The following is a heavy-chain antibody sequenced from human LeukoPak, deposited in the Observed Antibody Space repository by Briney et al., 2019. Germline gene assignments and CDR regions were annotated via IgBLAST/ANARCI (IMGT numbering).Heavy chain of an antibody. CDR1: GLIFGNYG. Sequence: PGGSLRLSCVASGLIFGNYGMAWVRQAPGKGLEWVSGIDGTGTMTSYAASVKGRFTVSRDNAKNTLYLQLNSLRAEDTALYYCAKTSGWSYWGRGTLVTVSS. V-gene: IGHV3-23*01. D-gene: IGHD6-19*01. J-gene: IGHJ4*02. CDR2: IDGTGTMT. CDR3: AKTSGWSY.